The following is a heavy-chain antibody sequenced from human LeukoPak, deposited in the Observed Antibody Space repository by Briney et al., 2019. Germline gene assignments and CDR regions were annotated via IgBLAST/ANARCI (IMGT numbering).Heavy chain of an antibody. V-gene: IGHV4-59*01. CDR1: GGSISSYY. CDR3: ARGGRNIVIEGTFDI. CDR2: ISYSGST. J-gene: IGHJ3*02. Sequence: SETLSLTCTVSGGSISSYYWNWIRQPPGKGLEWIGYISYSGSTNYHPSLKSRVTISADTSKNQFSLKLSSVTAADTAMYYCARGGRNIVIEGTFDIWGQGTMVTVSS. D-gene: IGHD2-21*01.